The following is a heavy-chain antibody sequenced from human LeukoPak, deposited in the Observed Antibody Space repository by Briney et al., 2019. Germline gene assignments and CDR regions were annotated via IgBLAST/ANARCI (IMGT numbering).Heavy chain of an antibody. V-gene: IGHV3-48*01. CDR2: ISSSSVTI. J-gene: IGHJ5*02. CDR1: GLRFSSYS. CDR3: ASQSFGRFDP. D-gene: IGHD3-16*01. Sequence: PGGSLRLSCVVSGLRFSSYSMNWVRQAPGKGLEWVSYISSSSVTIDYADSVKGRFTISRENAKNSLYLQMNSLRAEDTAVYYCASQSFGRFDPWGQGTRVTVSS.